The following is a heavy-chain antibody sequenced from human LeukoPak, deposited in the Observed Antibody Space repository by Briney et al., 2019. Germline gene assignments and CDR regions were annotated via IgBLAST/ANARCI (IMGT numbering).Heavy chain of an antibody. CDR2: ISGSGGST. CDR3: AKGRGGRPNYFDY. D-gene: IGHD3-16*01. Sequence: GGSLRLSCAASGFTFSSYAMSWVRQAPGKGLEWVSAISGSGGSTYYADSVKGRFTISRDNSKNTLYMQMNSLRAEDTAVYYCAKGRGGRPNYFDYWGQGTLVTVSS. V-gene: IGHV3-23*01. CDR1: GFTFSSYA. J-gene: IGHJ4*02.